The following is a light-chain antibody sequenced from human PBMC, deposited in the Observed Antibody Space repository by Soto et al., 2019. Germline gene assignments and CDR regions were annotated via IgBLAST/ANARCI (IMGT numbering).Light chain of an antibody. J-gene: IGLJ1*01. CDR2: AVS. Sequence: QSALTQPASVSASPGQSITISCTGTSSDVSAYNLVSWYQQRPGKAPKLMIYAVSNRPSGISSRFFGSKSGNAASLTISGVQVEDEADYYCASYTIMSTLVFGTGTKLTVL. CDR1: SSDVSAYNL. V-gene: IGLV2-14*01. CDR3: ASYTIMSTLV.